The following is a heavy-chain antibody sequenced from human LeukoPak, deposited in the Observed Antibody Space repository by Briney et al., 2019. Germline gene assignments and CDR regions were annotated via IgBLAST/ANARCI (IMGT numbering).Heavy chain of an antibody. CDR1: GGSISSGSYY. CDR3: ARDLGTVVVPAAPDV. CDR2: IYTSGST. J-gene: IGHJ6*04. D-gene: IGHD2-2*01. Sequence: SQTLSLTCTVSGGSISSGSYYWSWIRQPAGKGLEWIGRIYTSGSTNYNPSLKSRVTISVDTSKNQFSLKLSSVTAADTAVYYCARDLGTVVVPAAPDVWGKGTTVTVSS. V-gene: IGHV4-61*02.